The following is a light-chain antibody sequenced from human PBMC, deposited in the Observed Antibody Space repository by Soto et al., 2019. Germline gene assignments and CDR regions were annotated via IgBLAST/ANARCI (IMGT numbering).Light chain of an antibody. J-gene: IGKJ5*01. CDR2: GAS. V-gene: IGKV3-20*01. CDR1: QSVSSSY. Sequence: EIVLTQSPGTLSLSPGERATLSCRASQSVSSSYLAWYQQKPGQAPRLLIYGASSRATGTPDRFSGSGSGTDFTLTISRLQPEDFAVYYCQQYGSSPVTFGQGTRLEIK. CDR3: QQYGSSPVT.